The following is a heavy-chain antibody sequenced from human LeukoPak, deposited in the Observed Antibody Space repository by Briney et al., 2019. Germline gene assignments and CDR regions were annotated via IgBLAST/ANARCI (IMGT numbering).Heavy chain of an antibody. CDR1: GGSISPYY. J-gene: IGHJ4*02. V-gene: IGHV4-59*08. D-gene: IGHD1-26*01. CDR2: TYYSGST. Sequence: SETLSLTCTVSGGSISPYYWSWIRQPPGKGLEWIGHTYYSGSTNYNPSLKSRVTISVDTSKNQFSLKLSSVTAADTAVYYCARHGGGGESYPRVFDYWGQGTLVTVSS. CDR3: ARHGGGGESYPRVFDY.